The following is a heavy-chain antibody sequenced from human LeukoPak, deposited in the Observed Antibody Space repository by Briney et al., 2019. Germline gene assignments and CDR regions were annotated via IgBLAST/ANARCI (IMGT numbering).Heavy chain of an antibody. J-gene: IGHJ6*02. D-gene: IGHD6-19*01. V-gene: IGHV4-39*01. CDR2: IYYSGST. Sequence: SETLSLTCTVSGGSISSSSYYWGWIRQPPGKGLEWIGSIYYSGSTYYNPSLKGRVTISVDTSKNQFSLKLSSVTAADTAVYYCARNGAEQWLVGYYYYGMDVWGQGTTVTVSS. CDR3: ARNGAEQWLVGYYYYGMDV. CDR1: GGSISSSSYY.